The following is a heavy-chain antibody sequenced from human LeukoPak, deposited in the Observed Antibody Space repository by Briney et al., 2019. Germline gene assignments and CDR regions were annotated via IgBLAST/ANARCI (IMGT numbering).Heavy chain of an antibody. D-gene: IGHD1-14*01. J-gene: IGHJ4*02. Sequence: GGSLRLSCVASGFTFSGYAMSWVRQAPGKGLEWVSVISGSGGTTYYADSVKGRFTISRDNSKNMLYLQINSLRAEDTAVYYCAKKLWLPPGTPTPFDYWGQGTLVTVSS. CDR2: ISGSGGTT. V-gene: IGHV3-23*01. CDR1: GFTFSGYA. CDR3: AKKLWLPPGTPTPFDY.